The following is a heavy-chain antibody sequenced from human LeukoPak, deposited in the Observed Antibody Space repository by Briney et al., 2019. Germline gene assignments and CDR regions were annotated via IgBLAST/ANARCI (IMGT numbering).Heavy chain of an antibody. D-gene: IGHD1-26*01. CDR3: ARGGVGATPYNWFDP. Sequence: PSETLSLTCTVSGGSISSSSYYWGWIRQPPGKGLEWIGSIYYSGSTYYNPSLKSRVTISVDTSKNQFSLKLSSVTAADTAVYYCARGGVGATPYNWFDPWGQGTLVTVSS. V-gene: IGHV4-39*07. J-gene: IGHJ5*02. CDR2: IYYSGST. CDR1: GGSISSSSYY.